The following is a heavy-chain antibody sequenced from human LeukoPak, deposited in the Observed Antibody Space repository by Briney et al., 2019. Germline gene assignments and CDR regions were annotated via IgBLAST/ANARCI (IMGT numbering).Heavy chain of an antibody. CDR1: GGTFSSYA. V-gene: IGHV1-69*06. J-gene: IGHJ6*04. CDR2: IIPIFGTA. Sequence: SVKVSCKASGGTFSSYAVSWVRQAPGQGLGWTGGIIPIFGTANYAQKFQGRVTITADKSTSTAYMELSSLRSEDTAVYYCARDQVYGMDVWGKGTTVTVSS. CDR3: ARDQVYGMDV.